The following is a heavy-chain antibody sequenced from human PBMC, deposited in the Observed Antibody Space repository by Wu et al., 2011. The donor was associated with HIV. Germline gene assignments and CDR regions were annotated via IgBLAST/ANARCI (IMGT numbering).Heavy chain of an antibody. CDR1: GYTFTNYG. D-gene: IGHD4-11*01. Sequence: QVQLVQSGTEVMKPGASVKVSCKASGYTFTNYGINWLRQAPGQGLEWMGWISTYNGDTNYAAKVQGRVTMTRDTSTSTAYMELTSLRFDDTAVYYCARDGRVTTDVWGQGTLVIVSS. CDR2: ISTYNGDT. CDR3: ARDGRVTTDV. J-gene: IGHJ4*02. V-gene: IGHV1-18*01.